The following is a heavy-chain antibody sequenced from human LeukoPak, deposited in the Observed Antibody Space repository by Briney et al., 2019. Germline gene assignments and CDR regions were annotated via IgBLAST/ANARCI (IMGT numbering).Heavy chain of an antibody. CDR2: ISADNGNT. D-gene: IGHD6-19*01. CDR1: GYTFTSYG. V-gene: IGHV1-18*01. Sequence: ASVKVSCKASGYTFTSYGISWVRQAPGQGLEWMGWISADNGNTNYAQKLQGRVTMTTDTSTSTVYMELSSLRSEDTAVYYCARGSSGWYHHYFDYWGQGTLVTVSS. J-gene: IGHJ4*02. CDR3: ARGSSGWYHHYFDY.